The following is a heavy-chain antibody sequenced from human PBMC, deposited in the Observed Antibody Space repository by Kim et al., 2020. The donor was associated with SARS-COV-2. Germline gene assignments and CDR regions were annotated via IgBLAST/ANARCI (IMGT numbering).Heavy chain of an antibody. CDR3: ARDYEAAGIDY. Sequence: SETLSLTCTVSGGSISSYYWSWIRQPPGKGLEWIGYIYYSGSTNYNPSLKSRVTISVDTSKNQFSLKLSSVTAADTAVYYCARDYEAAGIDYWGQGTLVT. V-gene: IGHV4-59*13. CDR2: IYYSGST. CDR1: GGSISSYY. J-gene: IGHJ4*02. D-gene: IGHD6-13*01.